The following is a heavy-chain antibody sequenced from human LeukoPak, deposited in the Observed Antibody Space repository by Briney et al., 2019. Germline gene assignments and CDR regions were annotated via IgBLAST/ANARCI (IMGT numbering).Heavy chain of an antibody. CDR3: ARVTEMTTPLRYFDY. J-gene: IGHJ4*02. Sequence: SETLSLTCTVSGGSIGTYYWSWIRQPPGKGLEWIGYIYYNGYTDYNPSLKSRVTISVDTSKNQFSLKLSSVTAADTAVYYCARVTEMTTPLRYFDYWGQGTLVTVSS. V-gene: IGHV4-59*12. D-gene: IGHD4-11*01. CDR1: GGSIGTYY. CDR2: IYYNGYT.